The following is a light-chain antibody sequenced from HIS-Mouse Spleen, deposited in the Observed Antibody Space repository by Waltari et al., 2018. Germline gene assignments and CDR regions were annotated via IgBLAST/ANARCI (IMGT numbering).Light chain of an antibody. CDR1: SSDVGSYNR. J-gene: IGLJ1*01. V-gene: IGLV2-18*02. CDR2: EVS. Sequence: QSALTQPPSVSGSPGQSVPIPCPGTSSDVGSYNRVLWYQQPPGTAPKLMIYEVSNRPSGVPDRFSGSKSGNTASLTISGLQAEDEADYYCSSYTSSSTYVFGTGTKVTVL. CDR3: SSYTSSSTYV.